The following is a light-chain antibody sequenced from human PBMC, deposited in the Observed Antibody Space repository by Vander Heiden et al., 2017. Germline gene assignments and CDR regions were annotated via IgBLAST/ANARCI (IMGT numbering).Light chain of an antibody. CDR3: QQYGSAPRLT. CDR1: QSVSSSY. V-gene: IGKV3-20*01. Sequence: EIVLTQSPGTPSLSPGERATLSCRASQSVSSSYLAWYQQKPGQAPRLLIYGASSRATGIPDRFSGSGSGTDFTLTISRLEPEDFAVYYCQQYGSAPRLTFGGGTKVEMK. CDR2: GAS. J-gene: IGKJ4*01.